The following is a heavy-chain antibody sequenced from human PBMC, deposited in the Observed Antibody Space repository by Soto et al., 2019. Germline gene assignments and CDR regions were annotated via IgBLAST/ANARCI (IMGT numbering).Heavy chain of an antibody. CDR2: IYYSGST. J-gene: IGHJ3*02. Sequence: PSETLSLTYTVSGGSISSGGYYWSWIRQHPGKGLEWIGYIYYSGSTYYNPSLKSRVTISVDTSKNQFSLKLSSVTAADTAVYYCARDIPTEAHAFDIWGQGTMVTVSS. CDR3: ARDIPTEAHAFDI. CDR1: GGSISSGGYY. V-gene: IGHV4-31*03.